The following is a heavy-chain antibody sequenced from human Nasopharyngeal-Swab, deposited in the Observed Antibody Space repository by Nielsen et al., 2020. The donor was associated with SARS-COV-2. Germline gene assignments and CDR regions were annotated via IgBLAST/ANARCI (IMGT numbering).Heavy chain of an antibody. Sequence: SETLSLTCTVSGGSISSGSYYWSWIRQPAGKGLEWIGRIYTSGSTNYNPSLKSRVTISVDTSKNQFSLKLSSVTAADTAVYYCARSPADYYDSSGYPLDFDYWGQGTLVTVSS. CDR1: GGSISSGSYY. J-gene: IGHJ4*02. V-gene: IGHV4-61*02. CDR2: IYTSGST. D-gene: IGHD3-22*01. CDR3: ARSPADYYDSSGYPLDFDY.